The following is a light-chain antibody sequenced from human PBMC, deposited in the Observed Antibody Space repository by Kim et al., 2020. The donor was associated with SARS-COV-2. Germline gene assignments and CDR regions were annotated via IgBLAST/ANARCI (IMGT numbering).Light chain of an antibody. CDR1: SSDVGGYNY. CDR2: DVG. CDR3: SSYTTSTARV. Sequence: QSALTQPASVSGSPGQSITISCSGSSSDVGGYNYFSWYQQHQGKAPKLIIYDVGTRPSGVSYRFSGSNSGNAASLTISGLQTEDEADYYCSSYTTSTARVFGGGTQLTVL. J-gene: IGLJ3*02. V-gene: IGLV2-14*03.